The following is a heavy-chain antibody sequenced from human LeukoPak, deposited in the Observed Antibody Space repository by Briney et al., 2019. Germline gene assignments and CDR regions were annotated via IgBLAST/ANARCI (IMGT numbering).Heavy chain of an antibody. CDR2: ISGSGVST. J-gene: IGHJ3*02. Sequence: PGGSLRLSCAASGFTFNNYAISWVRQAPGKGLEWVSAISGSGVSTYYADSVKGRFTISRDNSKNTLYLQMNSLRAEDTAVYFCAKDRSDYGGYPPGAFDIWGQGTMVTVSS. CDR1: GFTFNNYA. D-gene: IGHD4-17*01. V-gene: IGHV3-23*01. CDR3: AKDRSDYGGYPPGAFDI.